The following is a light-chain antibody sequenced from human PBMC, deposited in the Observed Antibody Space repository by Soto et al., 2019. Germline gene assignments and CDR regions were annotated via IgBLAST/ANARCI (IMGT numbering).Light chain of an antibody. CDR3: SSYTSSSTLYV. CDR1: SSDLGGYNY. CDR2: DVS. Sequence: QSVLTQPASVSESPGQSITISCTGTSSDLGGYNYVSWYQQHPGKAPKLLIYDVSDRPSGVSNRFSGSKSGNTASLTISGLQAEDEADYYCSSYTSSSTLYVFGTGTKAPS. V-gene: IGLV2-14*01. J-gene: IGLJ1*01.